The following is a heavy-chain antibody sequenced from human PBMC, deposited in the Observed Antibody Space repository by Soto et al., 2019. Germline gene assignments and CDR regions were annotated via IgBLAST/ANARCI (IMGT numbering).Heavy chain of an antibody. J-gene: IGHJ4*02. Sequence: QVQLKQWGAGLLKPSETLSLTCAVYGGSFSGYYWSWIRQSPGKGLEWIGEINPSGSTNYNPSLRSRFTLSVDTSKNQFSLKLNSVTAADTAVFYCARRMGSGRYYLDYWGQGTLVTVSS. CDR2: INPSGST. D-gene: IGHD3-10*01. V-gene: IGHV4-34*01. CDR3: ARRMGSGRYYLDY. CDR1: GGSFSGYY.